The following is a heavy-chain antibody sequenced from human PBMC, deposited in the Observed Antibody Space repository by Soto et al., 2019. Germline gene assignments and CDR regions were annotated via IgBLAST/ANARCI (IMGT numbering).Heavy chain of an antibody. Sequence: PWWSLRLSCAASGFTFNSYAMSWVRQAPGKGLEWVSAISGSGGSTYYADSVKGRFTISRDNSKNTLYLQMNSLRAEDTAVYYCAKWGYFDWLSLLYGMDVWGQGTTVTSP. J-gene: IGHJ6*02. V-gene: IGHV3-23*01. CDR1: GFTFNSYA. CDR2: ISGSGGST. CDR3: AKWGYFDWLSLLYGMDV. D-gene: IGHD3-9*01.